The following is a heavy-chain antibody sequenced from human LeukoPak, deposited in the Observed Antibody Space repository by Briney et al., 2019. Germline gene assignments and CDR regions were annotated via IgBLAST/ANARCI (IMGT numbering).Heavy chain of an antibody. V-gene: IGHV3-21*01. CDR2: ISSSSSYI. CDR3: ARDKGVGYCSGGSCYSGHYFDY. Sequence: GGSLRLSCVASGFTFSTYSLNWVRQAPGKGLEWVSSISSSSSYIYYADSVKGRFTISRDNAKNSLYLQMNSLRAEDTAVYYCARDKGVGYCSGGSCYSGHYFDYWGQGTLVTVSS. CDR1: GFTFSTYS. J-gene: IGHJ4*02. D-gene: IGHD2-15*01.